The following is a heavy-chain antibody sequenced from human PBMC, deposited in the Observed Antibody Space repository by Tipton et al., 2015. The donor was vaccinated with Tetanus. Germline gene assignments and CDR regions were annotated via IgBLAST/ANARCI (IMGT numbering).Heavy chain of an antibody. J-gene: IGHJ4*02. CDR3: ATLYCSGGGRYPAFHY. CDR1: GLAFSSYW. CDR2: INSDGSSA. Sequence: SLRLSCAASGLAFSSYWMHWVRQAPGKGLVWVSHINSDGSSANYADSVKGRFTISRDNAKNSLYLQMSSLRAEDTAVYYCATLYCSGGGRYPAFHYWGQGALVTVSS. D-gene: IGHD2-15*01. V-gene: IGHV3-74*01.